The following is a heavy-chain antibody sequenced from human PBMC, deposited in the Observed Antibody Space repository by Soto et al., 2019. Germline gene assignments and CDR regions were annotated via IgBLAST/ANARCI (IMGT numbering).Heavy chain of an antibody. CDR3: VCFDDSSGYSSMRTTNYYYYYGMDV. J-gene: IGHJ6*02. CDR1: GYTFTSYY. Sequence: ASVKVSCKASGYTFTSYYMHWVRQAPGQGLERMGIINPSGGSTSYAQKFQGRVTMTRDTSTSTGYMELSSLRSEDTAVYYCVCFDDSSGYSSMRTTNYYYYYGMDVWGQGTTVTVSS. CDR2: INPSGGST. D-gene: IGHD3-22*01. V-gene: IGHV1-46*01.